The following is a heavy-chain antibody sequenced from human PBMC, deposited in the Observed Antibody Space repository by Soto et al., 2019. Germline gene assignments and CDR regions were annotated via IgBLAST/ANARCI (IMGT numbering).Heavy chain of an antibody. CDR3: ARERTGTTSMDV. CDR1: GYTFTSYD. CDR2: MNPNSGNT. D-gene: IGHD1-1*01. J-gene: IGHJ6*02. V-gene: IGHV1-8*01. Sequence: QVQLVQSGAEVKKPGASVKVSCKASGYTFTSYDINWVRQATGQGLEWMGWMNPNSGNTGYAQKFRGRVTMTRNTYISTAYMELSSLRSEHPAVYYCARERTGTTSMDVWGQGTRVTVSS.